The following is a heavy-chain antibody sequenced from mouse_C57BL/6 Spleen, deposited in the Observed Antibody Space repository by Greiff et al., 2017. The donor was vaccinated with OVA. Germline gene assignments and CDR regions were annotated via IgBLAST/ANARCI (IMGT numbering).Heavy chain of an antibody. CDR3: ARSSPFDY. V-gene: IGHV1-80*01. CDR1: GYAFSSYW. CDR2: IYPGDGDT. J-gene: IGHJ2*01. Sequence: VQVVESGAELVKPGASVKISCKASGYAFSSYWMNWVKQRPGKGLEWIGQIYPGDGDTNYNGKFKGKATMTADKSSSTAYMQLSSLTSEDSAVYFCARSSPFDYWGQGTTRTVSS.